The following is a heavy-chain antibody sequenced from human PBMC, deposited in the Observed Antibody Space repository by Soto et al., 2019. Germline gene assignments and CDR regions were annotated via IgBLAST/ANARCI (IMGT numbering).Heavy chain of an antibody. CDR1: GDSVSSNSAA. CDR2: TYYRSKWYD. V-gene: IGHV6-1*01. J-gene: IGHJ6*02. CDR3: ARTRVYDSYNYYGMAV. D-gene: IGHD3-3*01. Sequence: SQTLSLTCAISGDSVSSNSAAWNWIRQSPSRGLEWLGRTYYRSKWYDDYAVSVKSRITINPDTSRNQFSLQLNSVTPEDTAVYYCARTRVYDSYNYYGMAVWGQGTTVTVSS.